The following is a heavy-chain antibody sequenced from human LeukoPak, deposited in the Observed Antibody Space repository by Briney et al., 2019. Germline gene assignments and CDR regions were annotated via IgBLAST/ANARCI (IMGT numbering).Heavy chain of an antibody. CDR1: GFTFSNYL. CDR2: IKADGTDQ. Sequence: GGSLRLSCAASGFTFSNYLMTWVRQAPGKGLEWVADIKADGTDQYYVDSVKGRFTIIRDNAKNSLYLQMNSLRAEDTAVYYCAKDRENHYYGSGSGVDYWGQGTLVTVSS. D-gene: IGHD3-10*01. V-gene: IGHV3-7*01. J-gene: IGHJ4*02. CDR3: AKDRENHYYGSGSGVDY.